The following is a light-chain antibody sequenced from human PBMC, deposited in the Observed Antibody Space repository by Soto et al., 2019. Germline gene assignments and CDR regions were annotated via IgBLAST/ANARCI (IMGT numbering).Light chain of an antibody. Sequence: QSALTQPPSASGSPGQSVTISCTGTGSDVGGYNFVSWYQHHPGKAPKLIIYEVNKRPSGVPDRFSGSKSGNTASLTVSGLQAEDEADYYCNSYAGTNNYVFGPGPKLTVL. CDR3: NSYAGTNNYV. CDR1: GSDVGGYNF. J-gene: IGLJ1*01. CDR2: EVN. V-gene: IGLV2-8*01.